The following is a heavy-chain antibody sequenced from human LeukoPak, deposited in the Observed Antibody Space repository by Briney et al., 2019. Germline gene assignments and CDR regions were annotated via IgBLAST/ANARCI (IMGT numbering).Heavy chain of an antibody. J-gene: IGHJ5*02. CDR2: IYTSGST. CDR3: ARDDHYGDYPNWFDP. D-gene: IGHD4-17*01. Sequence: SETLSLTCTVSGGSLSSYYWSWIRQPAGKGLEWIGRIYTSGSTNYNPSLKSRLTMSVDTSKNQFSLKLSSVTAADTAVYYCARDDHYGDYPNWFDPWGQGTLVTVSS. V-gene: IGHV4-4*07. CDR1: GGSLSSYY.